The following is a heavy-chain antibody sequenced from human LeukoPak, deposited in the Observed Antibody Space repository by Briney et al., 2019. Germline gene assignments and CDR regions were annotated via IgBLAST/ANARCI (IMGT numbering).Heavy chain of an antibody. CDR3: ARSSGSYYNPYEFDY. D-gene: IGHD1-26*01. V-gene: IGHV4-4*09. J-gene: IGHJ4*02. CDR1: GGPINSFY. Sequence: SETLSLTCIVYGGPINSFYWSWIRQIPGKGLEWIGYIYPGGRTSYNPSLKSRLSISVDTSKNHFSLKVRSVTAADTAVYYCARSSGSYYNPYEFDYWGQGTLVTVSS. CDR2: IYPGGRT.